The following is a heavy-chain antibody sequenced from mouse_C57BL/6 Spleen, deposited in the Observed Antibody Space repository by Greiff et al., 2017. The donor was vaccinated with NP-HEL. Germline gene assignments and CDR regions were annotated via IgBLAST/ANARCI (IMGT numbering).Heavy chain of an antibody. V-gene: IGHV1-26*01. CDR2: INPNNGGT. J-gene: IGHJ1*03. CDR3: ARSRGSGYDGWYFDV. D-gene: IGHD2-2*01. Sequence: EVQLQQSGPELVKPGASVKISCKASGYTFTDYYMNWVKQSHGKSLEWIGDINPNNGGTSYNQKFKGKATLTVDKSSSTAYMELRSLTSEDSAVYYCARSRGSGYDGWYFDVWGTGTTVTVSS. CDR1: GYTFTDYY.